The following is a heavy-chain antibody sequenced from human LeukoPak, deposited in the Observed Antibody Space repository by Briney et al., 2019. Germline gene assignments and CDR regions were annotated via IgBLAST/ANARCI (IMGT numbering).Heavy chain of an antibody. CDR1: GYSISSGYY. CDR2: IYHSGST. V-gene: IGHV4-38-2*02. D-gene: IGHD3-3*01. J-gene: IGHJ4*02. CDR3: ARDVTIFGVVIFIFDY. Sequence: SETLSLTCTVSGYSISSGYYWGWIRQPPGKGLEWIGSIYHSGSTYYNPSLKSRVTISVDTSKNQFSLKLSSVTAADTAVYYCARDVTIFGVVIFIFDYWGQGTLVTVSS.